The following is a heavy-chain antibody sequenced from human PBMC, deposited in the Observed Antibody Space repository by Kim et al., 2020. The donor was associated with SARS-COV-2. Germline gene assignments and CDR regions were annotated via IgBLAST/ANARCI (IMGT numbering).Heavy chain of an antibody. CDR2: INTGNGNT. J-gene: IGHJ3*02. D-gene: IGHD2-2*01. CDR3: GRGEIGYCSSTTCSDAFDI. Sequence: ASVKVSCKASGFTFSNYVIHWVRQAPGQRLEWMVWINTGNGNTKYSQKFQGRVTITRDSSASAAYMELSSLRSEDTAVYYCGRGEIGYCSSTTCSDAFDIWGQGTTVTVSS. V-gene: IGHV1-3*04. CDR1: GFTFSNYV.